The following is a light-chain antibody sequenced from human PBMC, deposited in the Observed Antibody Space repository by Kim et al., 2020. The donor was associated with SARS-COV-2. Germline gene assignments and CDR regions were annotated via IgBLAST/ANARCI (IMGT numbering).Light chain of an antibody. CDR2: YDS. V-gene: IGLV3-21*01. J-gene: IGLJ1*01. CDR1: HIGGHS. CDR3: QVWDTDTDDYV. Sequence: PGQTARIPCVGNHIGGHSVLWSEQKPGQAPVLVIYYDSDRPSGIPERFSGSKAATTATLTISRVEAGDEADYYCQVWDTDTDDYVFGTGPKVTVL.